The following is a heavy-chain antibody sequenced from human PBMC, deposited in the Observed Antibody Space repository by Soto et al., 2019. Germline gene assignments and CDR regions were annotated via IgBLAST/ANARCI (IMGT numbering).Heavy chain of an antibody. CDR2: LYYSGST. J-gene: IGHJ6*02. CDR3: ARLVTIFGVVIRMDV. Sequence: SETLSLTCTVSGGSINSSYYWGWIRQPPGKGLEWIGTLYYSGSTHYNPSLMSRVTISANTSKNQFSLKLSPVTAADTALYYCARLVTIFGVVIRMDVWGQGTTVTVSS. V-gene: IGHV4-39*01. D-gene: IGHD3-3*01. CDR1: GGSINSSYY.